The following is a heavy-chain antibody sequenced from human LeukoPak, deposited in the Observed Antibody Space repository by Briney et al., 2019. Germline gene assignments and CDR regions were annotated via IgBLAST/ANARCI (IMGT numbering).Heavy chain of an antibody. V-gene: IGHV4-31*03. CDR1: GGSISSGGYY. D-gene: IGHD2-21*01. CDR2: IYYSGST. J-gene: IGHJ3*02. CDR3: ARELWRYAFDI. Sequence: SETLSLTCTVSGGSISSGGYYWSWIRQHPGKGLEWIGYIYYSGSTYYNPSRKRRVTISVDTSKNQFSLKLSSVTAADTAVYYCARELWRYAFDIWGQGTMVTVSS.